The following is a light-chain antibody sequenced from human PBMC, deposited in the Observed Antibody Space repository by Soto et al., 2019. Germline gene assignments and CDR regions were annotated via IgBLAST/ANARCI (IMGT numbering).Light chain of an antibody. Sequence: QSALTQPPSASGSPGQSVTISCTGTSSDVGAYDYVSWYQEHPGKAPQLIIYEVIKRPSGVPDRFSGSKSGNTASLTVSGLQAEDEADYYCSSYAGTKNPYVFGTGTKVTVL. CDR1: SSDVGAYDY. J-gene: IGLJ1*01. CDR3: SSYAGTKNPYV. CDR2: EVI. V-gene: IGLV2-8*01.